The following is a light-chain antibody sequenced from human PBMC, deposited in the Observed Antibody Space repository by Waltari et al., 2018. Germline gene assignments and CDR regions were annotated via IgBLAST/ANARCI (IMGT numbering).Light chain of an antibody. J-gene: IGLJ1*01. CDR1: SSDLGAYTY. V-gene: IGLV2-8*01. Sequence: QSALTQPPSASGSPGQSVTISCPGTSSDLGAYTYVSRYQQHPGKAPKLMIYEVSKRPSGVPDRFSGSKPGNTASLTVSGLQAEDEADYYCSSYAGSNNFDVFGTGTKVTVL. CDR3: SSYAGSNNFDV. CDR2: EVS.